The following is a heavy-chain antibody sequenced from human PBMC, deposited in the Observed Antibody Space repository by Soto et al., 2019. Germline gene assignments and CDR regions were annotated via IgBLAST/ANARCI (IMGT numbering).Heavy chain of an antibody. CDR2: IYHSGST. CDR3: ARVTSDIVLMVYAIDYGMDV. Sequence: PSETLSLTCAVYGGSFSGYYWSWIRQPPGKGLEWIGEIYHSGSTNYNPSLKSRVTISVDKSKNQFSLKLSSVTAADTAVYYCARVTSDIVLMVYAIDYGMDVWGQGTTVTVSS. CDR1: GGSFSGYY. D-gene: IGHD2-8*01. V-gene: IGHV4-34*01. J-gene: IGHJ6*02.